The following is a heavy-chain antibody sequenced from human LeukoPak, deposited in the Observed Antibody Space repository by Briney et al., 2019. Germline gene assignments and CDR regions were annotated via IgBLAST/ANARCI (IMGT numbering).Heavy chain of an antibody. J-gene: IGHJ5*02. V-gene: IGHV3-15*01. CDR1: GITFNNYA. CDR2: IKSKTDGGTT. CDR3: TTVSDYDYVWGSYRPEA. Sequence: PGGSLRLSCAASGITFNNYAMSWVRQAPGKGLEWVGRIKSKTDGGTTDYAAPVKGRFTISRDDSKNTLYLQMNSLKTEDTAVYYCTTVSDYDYVWGSYRPEAWGQGTLVTVSS. D-gene: IGHD3-16*02.